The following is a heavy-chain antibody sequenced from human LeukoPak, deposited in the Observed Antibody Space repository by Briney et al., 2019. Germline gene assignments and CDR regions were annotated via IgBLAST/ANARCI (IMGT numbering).Heavy chain of an antibody. V-gene: IGHV3-30*04. CDR2: IIYDGSNK. Sequence: GGSPRLSCVASEFDFSSYAMHWVRQAPGKGLEWMAVIIYDGSNKNYADSVKGRFTISRDNSRNTLYMKMNSLRVEDTAVYYCARGVGETLSGWTLDYWGHGTLVAVSS. CDR1: EFDFSSYA. D-gene: IGHD6-19*01. CDR3: ARGVGETLSGWTLDY. J-gene: IGHJ4*01.